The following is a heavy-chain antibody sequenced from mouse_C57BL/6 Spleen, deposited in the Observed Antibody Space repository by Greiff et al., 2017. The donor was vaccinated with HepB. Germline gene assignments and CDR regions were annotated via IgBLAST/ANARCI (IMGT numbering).Heavy chain of an antibody. Sequence: EVQGVESGGGLVKPGGSLKLSCAASGFTFSSYAMSWVRQTPEKRLEWVATISDGGSYTYYPDNVKGRFTISRDNAKNNLYLQMSHLKSEDTAMYYCARDGDYYGRTWFAYWGQGTLVTVSA. CDR3: ARDGDYYGRTWFAY. CDR2: ISDGGSYT. D-gene: IGHD1-1*01. CDR1: GFTFSSYA. J-gene: IGHJ3*01. V-gene: IGHV5-4*01.